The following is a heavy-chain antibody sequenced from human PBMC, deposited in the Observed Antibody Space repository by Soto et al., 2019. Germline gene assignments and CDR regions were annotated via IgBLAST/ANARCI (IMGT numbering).Heavy chain of an antibody. Sequence: HPGWSLRLSCASSVFTFISYGMHWVRQAPGKGLEWVAVISYDGSNKYYADSVKGRFTISRDNSKNTLYLQMNSLRAEDTAVYYCAKDTHYYDSSGYYDYWGQGTLVTVSS. D-gene: IGHD3-22*01. CDR1: VFTFISYG. V-gene: IGHV3-30*18. CDR3: AKDTHYYDSSGYYDY. J-gene: IGHJ4*02. CDR2: ISYDGSNK.